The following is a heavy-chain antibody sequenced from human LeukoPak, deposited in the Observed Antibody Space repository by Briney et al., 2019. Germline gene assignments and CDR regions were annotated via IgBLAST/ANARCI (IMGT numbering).Heavy chain of an antibody. J-gene: IGHJ3*02. CDR2: IIPIFGTA. Sequence: SVKVSCKASGGTFSSYAISWVRQAPGQGLEWMGRIIPIFGTANYAQKFQGRVTITTDESTSTAYMELSSLRSEDTAVYYWARAPRSYALYSGSYWSAFDIWGQGTMVTVSS. V-gene: IGHV1-69*05. CDR1: GGTFSSYA. D-gene: IGHD1-26*01. CDR3: ARAPRSYALYSGSYWSAFDI.